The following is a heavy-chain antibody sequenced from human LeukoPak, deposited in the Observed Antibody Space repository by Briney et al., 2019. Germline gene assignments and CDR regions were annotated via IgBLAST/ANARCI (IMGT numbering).Heavy chain of an antibody. Sequence: GESLQISCQGSGYSFTSYWIGWVRQMPGKGLEWMGIIYPGDSDTRYSPSFQGQVTISADKSISTAYLQWSSLKASDTAMYYCARQGDVLTGLIDYWGQGTLVTVSS. V-gene: IGHV5-51*01. CDR2: IYPGDSDT. CDR3: ARQGDVLTGLIDY. J-gene: IGHJ4*02. CDR1: GYSFTSYW. D-gene: IGHD3-9*01.